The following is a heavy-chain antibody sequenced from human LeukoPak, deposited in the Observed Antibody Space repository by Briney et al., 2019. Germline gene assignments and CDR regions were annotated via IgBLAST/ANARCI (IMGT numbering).Heavy chain of an antibody. CDR1: GYTFTGYY. V-gene: IGHV1-8*02. CDR2: MNPNSGNT. J-gene: IGHJ4*02. D-gene: IGHD5-24*01. Sequence: ASVKVSCKASGYTFTGYYMHWVRQAPGQGLEWMGWMNPNSGNTGYAQKFQGRVTMTRNTSISTAYMELSSLRSEDTAVYYCARGGDGYKGKGNFDYWGQGTLVTVSS. CDR3: ARGGDGYKGKGNFDY.